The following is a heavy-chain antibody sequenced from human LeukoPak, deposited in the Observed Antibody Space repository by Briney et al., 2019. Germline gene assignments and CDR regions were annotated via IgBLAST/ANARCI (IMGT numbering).Heavy chain of an antibody. V-gene: IGHV3-21*01. D-gene: IGHD1-26*01. CDR1: GFTLSSYT. CDR3: ARWFSGSYFDDAFDI. Sequence: GGSLRLSCAASGFTLSSYTMNWVRQAPGKGLEWVSSITSSSSYIYYADSVKGRFTISRDNAKKSLYLQMNSLRAEDTAVYYCARWFSGSYFDDAFDIWGQGTMVTVSS. CDR2: ITSSSSYI. J-gene: IGHJ3*02.